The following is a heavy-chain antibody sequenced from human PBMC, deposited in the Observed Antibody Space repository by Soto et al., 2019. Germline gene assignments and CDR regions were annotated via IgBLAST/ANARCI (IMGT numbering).Heavy chain of an antibody. V-gene: IGHV3-7*03. CDR1: GFTFSMYS. Sequence: GGYLRLSCEVSGFTFSMYSMSWVRQSPGKGLEWVAKIPQDGVDGHYADSVKGRFTISRDNGKNSLYLQLNNLRAEDTAVYYCARDHLILPAHDFFYGSDVWGRGATVTGS. J-gene: IGHJ6*02. CDR2: IPQDGVDG. D-gene: IGHD2-21*02. CDR3: ARDHLILPAHDFFYGSDV.